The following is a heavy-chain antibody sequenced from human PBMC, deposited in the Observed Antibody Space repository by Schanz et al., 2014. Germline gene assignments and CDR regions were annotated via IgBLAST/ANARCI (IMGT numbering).Heavy chain of an antibody. V-gene: IGHV3-66*01. CDR2: TYSGGST. J-gene: IGHJ4*02. Sequence: DVQLVDSGGGLVQPGGSLRLSCAASGFTVSNSYIHWVRQAPGKGLEWVSITYSGGSTYYADSVKGRFTISRDNSKNTLYLLMNSLRAEDTAVYYCAKDLISGWSGFDYWGQGTLVTVSS. D-gene: IGHD6-19*01. CDR1: GFTVSNSY. CDR3: AKDLISGWSGFDY.